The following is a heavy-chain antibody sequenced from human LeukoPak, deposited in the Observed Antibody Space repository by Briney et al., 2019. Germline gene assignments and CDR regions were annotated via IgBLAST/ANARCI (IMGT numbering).Heavy chain of an antibody. CDR2: ISWNGGST. J-gene: IGHJ6*03. D-gene: IGHD3-22*01. CDR1: GFTFDDCA. Sequence: PGGSLRLSCAASGFTFDDCAMSWVRQAPGKGLEWVSGISWNGGSTGYADSVKGRFTISRDSSKNTLYLQMNSLRAEDTAVYYCARGGEIVVVTVGYYMDVWGKGTTVTISS. V-gene: IGHV3-20*04. CDR3: ARGGEIVVVTVGYYMDV.